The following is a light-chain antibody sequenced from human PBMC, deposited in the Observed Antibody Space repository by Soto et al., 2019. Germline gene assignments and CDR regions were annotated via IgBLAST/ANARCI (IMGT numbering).Light chain of an antibody. CDR3: SSYTSSSTVI. CDR1: SSDIGGYNY. J-gene: IGLJ2*01. Sequence: QSALTQPASVSESPGQSITISCTGTSSDIGGYNYVSWYQQHPGKAPKLMIYDVSNRPSGISNRFSGSGSGNTASLTISGLQAEDEADYYCSSYTSSSTVIFGGGTKLTVL. CDR2: DVS. V-gene: IGLV2-14*01.